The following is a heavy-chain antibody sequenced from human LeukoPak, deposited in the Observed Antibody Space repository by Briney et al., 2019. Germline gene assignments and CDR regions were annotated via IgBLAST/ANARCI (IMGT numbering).Heavy chain of an antibody. V-gene: IGHV3-7*01. J-gene: IGHJ6*03. D-gene: IGHD3-22*01. CDR2: IKQDGSNK. Sequence: GGSLRLSCAASGFTFSSYWMSWVRQAPGKGLEWVANIKQDGSNKYYADSVKGRFTISRDNSKNTLYLQMNSLRAEDTAVYYCAKQEDSSGPRAYYYYYMDVWGKGTTVTVSS. CDR1: GFTFSSYW. CDR3: AKQEDSSGPRAYYYYYMDV.